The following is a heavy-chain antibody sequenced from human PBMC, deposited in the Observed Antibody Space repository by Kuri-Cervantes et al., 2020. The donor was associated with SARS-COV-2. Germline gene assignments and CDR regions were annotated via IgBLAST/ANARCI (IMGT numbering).Heavy chain of an antibody. V-gene: IGHV1-69*13. Sequence: SSVKVSCKASGGTFSSYAISWVRQAPGQGLEWMGGIIPIFCTANYAQKFQGRVTITADESTRTAYMELSSLRSEDTAVYYCARGYSSGLRPYDAFDIWGQGTMVTVSS. CDR3: ARGYSSGLRPYDAFDI. D-gene: IGHD6-19*01. J-gene: IGHJ3*02. CDR1: GGTFSSYA. CDR2: IIPIFCTA.